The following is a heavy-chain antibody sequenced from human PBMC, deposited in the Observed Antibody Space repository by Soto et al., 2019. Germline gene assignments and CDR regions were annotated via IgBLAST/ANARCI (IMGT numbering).Heavy chain of an antibody. CDR2: ISYDGSNK. Sequence: SLRLSCAASGFTFSSYAMHWVRQAPGKGLEWVAVISYDGSNKYYADSVKGRFTISRDNSKNTLYLQMNSLRAEDTAVYYCVSIISPRAPHDYWGQGTLVTVSS. J-gene: IGHJ4*02. CDR3: VSIISPRAPHDY. D-gene: IGHD3-10*01. V-gene: IGHV3-30-3*01. CDR1: GFTFSSYA.